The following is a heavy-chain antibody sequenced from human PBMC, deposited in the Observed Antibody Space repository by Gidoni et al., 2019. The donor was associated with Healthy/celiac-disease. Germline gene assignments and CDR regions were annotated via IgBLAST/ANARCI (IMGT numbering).Heavy chain of an antibody. J-gene: IGHJ5*02. CDR1: ACSVSSGRYY. CDR3: ARAGPIYDSSGYRWFDP. D-gene: IGHD3-22*01. CDR2: IYYSGST. Sequence: QVQLQESGPGLVKPSAPLSLTCTVSACSVSSGRYYWSWIRQPPGKGLEWIGYIYYSGSTNYNPSLKSRVTISVDTSKNQFSLKLSSVTAADTAVYYCARAGPIYDSSGYRWFDPWGQGTLVTVSS. V-gene: IGHV4-61*01.